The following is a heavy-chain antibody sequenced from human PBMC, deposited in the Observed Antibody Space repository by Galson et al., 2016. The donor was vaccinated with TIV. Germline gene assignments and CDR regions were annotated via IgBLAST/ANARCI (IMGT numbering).Heavy chain of an antibody. Sequence: SLRLSCAASGFTFGSYGMHWVRQAPGKGLEWVAVMWFDGSDIYYADSVKGRFTISRDNSKNTLYLQMNSLRGEDTAVYYCARARYSNGWFTDFWGQGTLVTASS. D-gene: IGHD6-19*01. CDR1: GFTFGSYG. V-gene: IGHV3-33*01. CDR3: ARARYSNGWFTDF. J-gene: IGHJ4*02. CDR2: MWFDGSDI.